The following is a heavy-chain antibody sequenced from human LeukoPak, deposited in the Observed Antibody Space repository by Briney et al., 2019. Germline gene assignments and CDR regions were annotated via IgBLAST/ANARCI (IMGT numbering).Heavy chain of an antibody. CDR3: AKDSGGSYYYFDY. CDR1: GFTFDDYA. V-gene: IGHV3-9*03. J-gene: IGHJ4*02. CDR2: ISWNSGSI. Sequence: GRSLRLSCAASGFTFDDYAMHWVRQAPGKGLEWVSGISWNSGSIGYADSVKGRFTISRDNAKNSLYLQMSSLRAEDMALYYCAKDSGGSYYYFDYWGQGTLVTVSS. D-gene: IGHD1-26*01.